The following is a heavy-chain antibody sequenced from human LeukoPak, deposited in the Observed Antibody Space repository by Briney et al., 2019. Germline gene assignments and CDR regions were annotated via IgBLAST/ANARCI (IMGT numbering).Heavy chain of an antibody. CDR3: ARADAAGTVDY. Sequence: GGSLRLSCAASGFTFSSYAMSWVRQAPGKGLEWVSAISGSGGSTYYADSVKGRFTISRDNAKNSLYLQMNSLRAEDTAVYYCARADAAGTVDYWGQGTLVTVSS. CDR2: ISGSGGST. D-gene: IGHD6-19*01. J-gene: IGHJ4*02. CDR1: GFTFSSYA. V-gene: IGHV3-23*01.